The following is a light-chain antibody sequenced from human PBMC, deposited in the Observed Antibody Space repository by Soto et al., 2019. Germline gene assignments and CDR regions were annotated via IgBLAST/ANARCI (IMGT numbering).Light chain of an antibody. J-gene: IGKJ4*01. CDR2: GAS. Sequence: DIQMSPSPSSLSASIGDRITITCRASQSISTYLNWYQQKPGKAPRLLIYGASTLQNGVPSRFSGSGSATDYTLTINSLQPEDFATYYCQQSFITPPLTFGGGTTVEMK. CDR3: QQSFITPPLT. CDR1: QSISTY. V-gene: IGKV1-39*01.